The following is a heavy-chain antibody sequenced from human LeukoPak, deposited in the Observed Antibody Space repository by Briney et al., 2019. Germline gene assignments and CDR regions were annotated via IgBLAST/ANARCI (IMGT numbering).Heavy chain of an antibody. CDR1: GFTFTSYA. D-gene: IGHD6-19*01. V-gene: IGHV3-30-3*01. Sequence: GGSLRLSCAASGFTFTSYAMHWVRQAPGKGLEWVAVISYDGSNKYYVESVKGRFTISRDNSENTLYLQMNSLRTEDTAVYYCARGLSGNYYYYYAMDVWGQGTTVTVSS. CDR2: ISYDGSNK. CDR3: ARGLSGNYYYYYAMDV. J-gene: IGHJ6*02.